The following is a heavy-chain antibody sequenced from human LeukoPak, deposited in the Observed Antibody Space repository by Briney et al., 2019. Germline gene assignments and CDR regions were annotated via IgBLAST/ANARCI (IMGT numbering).Heavy chain of an antibody. CDR2: IYTSGST. V-gene: IGHV4-61*02. Sequence: SETLSLTCTVSGGSISSGSYYWSWIRQPAGKGLEWIGRIYTSGSTNYNPSLKSRVTISVDTSKNQFSLKLSSVTAADTAVYYCARENSYYDSSGYYYGSGYFDYWGQGTLVTVSS. J-gene: IGHJ4*02. CDR1: GGSISSGSYY. CDR3: ARENSYYDSSGYYYGSGYFDY. D-gene: IGHD3-22*01.